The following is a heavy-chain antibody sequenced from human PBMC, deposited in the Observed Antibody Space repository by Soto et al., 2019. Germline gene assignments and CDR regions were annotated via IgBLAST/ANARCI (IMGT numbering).Heavy chain of an antibody. J-gene: IGHJ5*02. CDR3: AREHIVVVTARGFDP. CDR2: MNPNSGNT. D-gene: IGHD2-21*02. V-gene: IGHV1-8*02. Sequence: GASVKVSCKASGYTFTSYGISWVRQATGQGLEWMGWMNPNSGNTGYAQKFQGRVTMTRNTSISTAYMELSSLRSEDTAVYYCAREHIVVVTARGFDPWGQGTLVTVS. CDR1: GYTFTSYG.